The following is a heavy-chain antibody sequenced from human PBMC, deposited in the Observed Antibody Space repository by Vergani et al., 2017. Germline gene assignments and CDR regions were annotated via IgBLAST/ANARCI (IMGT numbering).Heavy chain of an antibody. CDR3: ARERGRVYDFWSGRDAFDI. CDR1: GYTFTSYY. Sequence: QVQLVQSGAEVKKPGASVKVSCKASGYTFTSYYMHWVRQAPGQGLEWMGIINPSGGSTSYAQKFQGRVTMTRDTSTSTVYMELSSLRSEDTAVYYCARERGRVYDFWSGRDAFDIWGQGTRVTVYS. V-gene: IGHV1-46*01. CDR2: INPSGGST. D-gene: IGHD3-3*01. J-gene: IGHJ3*02.